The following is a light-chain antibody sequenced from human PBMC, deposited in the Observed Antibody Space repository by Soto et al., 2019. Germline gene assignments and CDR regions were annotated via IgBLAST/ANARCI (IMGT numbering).Light chain of an antibody. CDR2: DAS. J-gene: IGKJ4*01. CDR1: QSISSW. CDR3: QQYRGLT. Sequence: DIQMXQXPXTXXAXXXXXVTXTCRASQSISSWLAWYQQKPGKAPKLLIYDASSLESGVPSRFSGSGSGTEFTLTISSLQPDDFATYYCQQYRGLTFGGGTKVEIK. V-gene: IGKV1-5*01.